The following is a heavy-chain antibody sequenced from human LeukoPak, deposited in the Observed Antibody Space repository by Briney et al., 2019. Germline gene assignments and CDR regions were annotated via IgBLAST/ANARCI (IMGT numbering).Heavy chain of an antibody. CDR3: ARDLARKLLWFGDRLTGWFDP. J-gene: IGHJ5*02. Sequence: SETLSLTCTVSGGSISSYYWSWIRQPAGKGLEWIGRIYTSGSTNYNPSLKSRVTISVDTSKNQFSLKLSSVTAADTAVYYCARDLARKLLWFGDRLTGWFDPWGQGTLVTVSS. D-gene: IGHD3-10*01. CDR2: IYTSGST. V-gene: IGHV4-4*07. CDR1: GGSISSYY.